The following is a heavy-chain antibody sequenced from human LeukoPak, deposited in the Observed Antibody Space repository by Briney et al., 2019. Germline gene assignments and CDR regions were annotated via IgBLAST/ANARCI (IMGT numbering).Heavy chain of an antibody. J-gene: IGHJ3*02. CDR2: IQSETDGGTT. V-gene: IGHV3-15*01. CDR3: VRDRAVSPFPPDAFDM. Sequence: PGGSLRLSCAASGFSFSHAWMTWVRQAPGKGLEWIGRIQSETDGGTTDYAAPVKGRFTISRDDSKNMLYLQMNSLSAEDTAVYYCVRDRAVSPFPPDAFDMWGQGTMVTVAS. D-gene: IGHD4-17*01. CDR1: GFSFSHAW.